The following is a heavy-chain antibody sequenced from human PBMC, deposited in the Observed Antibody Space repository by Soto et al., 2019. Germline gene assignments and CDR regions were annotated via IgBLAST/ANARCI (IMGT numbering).Heavy chain of an antibody. V-gene: IGHV3-30*18. CDR3: AKGDIVLVPAAVIGDFDY. Sequence: QVQLVESGGGVVQPGRSLRLSCAASGFTFSSYGMHWVRQAPGKGLEWVAVISHDGSNKYYADYVKGRFTISRDNSKNTLYLQMNSLRAEDTAVYYCAKGDIVLVPAAVIGDFDYWGQGTLVTVSS. CDR1: GFTFSSYG. J-gene: IGHJ4*02. D-gene: IGHD2-2*01. CDR2: ISHDGSNK.